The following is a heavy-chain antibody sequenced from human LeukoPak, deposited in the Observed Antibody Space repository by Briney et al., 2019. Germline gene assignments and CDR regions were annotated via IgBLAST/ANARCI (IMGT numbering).Heavy chain of an antibody. D-gene: IGHD3-22*01. V-gene: IGHV3-23*01. J-gene: IGHJ4*02. CDR1: GFTFSSYA. CDR2: ISGSGGST. Sequence: PGGSLRLSCAASGFTFSSYAMSWVRQAPGKGLEWVSAISGSGGSTYYADSVKGRFTISRDNSKNTLYLQMSSLRAEDTAVYYCAKFQRYYYDSSYEFDYWGQGTLVTVSS. CDR3: AKFQRYYYDSSYEFDY.